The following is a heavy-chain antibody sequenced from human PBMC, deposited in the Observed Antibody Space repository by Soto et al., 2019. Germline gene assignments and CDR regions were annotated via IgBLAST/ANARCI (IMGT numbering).Heavy chain of an antibody. V-gene: IGHV4-61*01. CDR3: ASSPNYAFWSGEPYYNGMDV. CDR2: IFNSGTT. CDR1: GGSVSSGSYY. D-gene: IGHD3-3*01. Sequence: PSETLSLTCTVSGGSVSSGSYYWSWIRRQPPGKGLEWIGYIFNSGTTNYNPSLKSRVTISVDTSKNQFSLKLNSVTAADTAVYYCASSPNYAFWSGEPYYNGMDVWGQGTTVTVSS. J-gene: IGHJ6*02.